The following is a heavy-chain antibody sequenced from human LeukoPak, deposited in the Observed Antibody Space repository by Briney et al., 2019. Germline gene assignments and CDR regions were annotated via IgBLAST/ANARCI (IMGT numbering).Heavy chain of an antibody. J-gene: IGHJ4*02. Sequence: SSETPSLPCTVSGGSISSYYWSWIRQPPGKGLEWIGYIYYSGSTNYNPSLKSRVTISVDTSKNQFSLKLSSVTAADTAVYYCARASGYDSGLIDYWGQGTLVTVSS. CDR3: ARASGYDSGLIDY. CDR1: GGSISSYY. D-gene: IGHD5-12*01. V-gene: IGHV4-59*08. CDR2: IYYSGST.